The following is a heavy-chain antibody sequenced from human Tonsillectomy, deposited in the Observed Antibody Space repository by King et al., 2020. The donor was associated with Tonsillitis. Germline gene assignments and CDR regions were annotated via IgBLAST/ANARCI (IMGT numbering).Heavy chain of an antibody. V-gene: IGHV5-10-1*03. D-gene: IGHD3-22*01. Sequence: VQLVESGAEVKKPGESLRISCKGSGYSLTSYWINWVRQMPGKGLEWMGRIDPSDSYTKYSPSFQGHVTISADKSISPAYLPWSSLKASETAMYYCAMRYYYDSSGPDINYYYYMDVWGKGTTVTVSS. CDR2: IDPSDSYT. CDR3: AMRYYYDSSGPDINYYYYMDV. J-gene: IGHJ6*03. CDR1: GYSLTSYW.